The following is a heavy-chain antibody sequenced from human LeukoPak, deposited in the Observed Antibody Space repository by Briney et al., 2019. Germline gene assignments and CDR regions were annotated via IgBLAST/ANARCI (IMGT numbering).Heavy chain of an antibody. J-gene: IGHJ4*02. V-gene: IGHV4-34*01. CDR3: ARGASSDY. CDR2: INHSGST. CDR1: GGSFSGYY. Sequence: PSETLSLTCAVYGGSFSGYYWSWIRQPPGKGLEWIGEINHSGSTNYNPSLKSRVTISVDTSKNQFSLKLSSVTAADTAVYYCARGASSDYWGQGTLVTVSS.